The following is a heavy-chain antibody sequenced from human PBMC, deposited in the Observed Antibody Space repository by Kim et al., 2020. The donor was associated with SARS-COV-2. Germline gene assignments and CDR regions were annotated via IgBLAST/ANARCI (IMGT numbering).Heavy chain of an antibody. CDR2: INPNSGGT. CDR3: ARGLIRGWYGAFDI. V-gene: IGHV1-2*02. Sequence: ASVKVSCKASGYTFTGYYMHWVRQAPGQGLEWMGWINPNSGGTNYAQKFQGRVTMTRDTSISTAYMELSRLRSDDTAVYYCARGLIRGWYGAFDIWGQGTMVTVSS. J-gene: IGHJ3*02. D-gene: IGHD6-19*01. CDR1: GYTFTGYY.